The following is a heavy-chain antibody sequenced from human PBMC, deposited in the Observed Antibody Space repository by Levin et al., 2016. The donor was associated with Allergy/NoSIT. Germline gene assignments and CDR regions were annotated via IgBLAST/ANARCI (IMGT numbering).Heavy chain of an antibody. CDR2: ITGSGAST. J-gene: IGHJ4*02. CDR1: EFYFRNYV. V-gene: IGHV3-23*01. CDR3: AKVHTEQQLPLQGFYYFDS. D-gene: IGHD6-13*01. Sequence: GESLKISCAASEFYFRNYVMSWVRQAPGKGLEWVSAITGSGASTYYADSVKGRFTISRDNSKNTLSLQMNSLRAEDTAIYYCAKVHTEQQLPLQGFYYFDSWGQGTLVTVSS.